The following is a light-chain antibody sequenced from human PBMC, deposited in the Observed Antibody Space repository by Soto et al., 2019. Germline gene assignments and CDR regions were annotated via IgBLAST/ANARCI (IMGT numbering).Light chain of an antibody. CDR2: ETS. Sequence: QSALTQPASVSGSPGQSITISCTGTSSDVGTYNLVSWYQHHPGKAPKLMIYETSERPSGVSNRFFGSKSGNTASLTISGLQAEDEADYYCCSFAHGSKLMFGGGTKLTVL. CDR1: SSDVGTYNL. V-gene: IGLV2-23*01. CDR3: CSFAHGSKLM. J-gene: IGLJ3*02.